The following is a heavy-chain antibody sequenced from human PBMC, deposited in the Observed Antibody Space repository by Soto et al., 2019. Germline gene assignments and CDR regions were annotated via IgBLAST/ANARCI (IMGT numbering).Heavy chain of an antibody. D-gene: IGHD3-16*01. Sequence: QVQLKESGGGVVKTGGSLRLSCVASGFTFADYAMHWVRRIPGKGLEWVAVISYSGDRQYYAESVKGRFTISRDNSKKTLYLTMFSLTSEDSAVFYCARTPAAMITDRYNWFDSWGPGTQVTVSS. J-gene: IGHJ5*01. CDR3: ARTPAAMITDRYNWFDS. V-gene: IGHV3-30*01. CDR1: GFTFADYA. CDR2: ISYSGDRQ.